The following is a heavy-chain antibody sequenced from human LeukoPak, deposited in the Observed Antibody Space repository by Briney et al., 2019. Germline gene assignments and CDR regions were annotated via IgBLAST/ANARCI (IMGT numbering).Heavy chain of an antibody. V-gene: IGHV4-39*07. J-gene: IGHJ4*02. CDR1: GGSISSSSYY. Sequence: SETLSLTCTVSGGSISSSSYYWGWIRQPPGKGLEWIGSIYYSGSTYYNPSLKSRVTISVDTSKNQFSLKLSSVTAADTAVYYCARVGDNIIFDYWGQGTLVTVSS. CDR3: ARVGDNIIFDY. D-gene: IGHD4-17*01. CDR2: IYYSGST.